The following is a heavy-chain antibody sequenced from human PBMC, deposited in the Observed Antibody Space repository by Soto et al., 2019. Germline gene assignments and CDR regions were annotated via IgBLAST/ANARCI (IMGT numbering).Heavy chain of an antibody. V-gene: IGHV4-59*01. J-gene: IGHJ4*02. CDR2: ISSSGNT. Sequence: ASETLSLTCTVSDGSISNFYWSWIRQPPGKGLEWIGCISSSGNTNYNPSLKSRVSISVDTSKNQFPLNLTSVTAADTAVYYCARAPMVLTRSYFDSWGQGTPVTVSS. D-gene: IGHD3-22*01. CDR1: DGSISNFY. CDR3: ARAPMVLTRSYFDS.